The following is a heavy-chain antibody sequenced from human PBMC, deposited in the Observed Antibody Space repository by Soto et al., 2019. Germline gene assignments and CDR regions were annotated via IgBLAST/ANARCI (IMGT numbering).Heavy chain of an antibody. CDR2: IYYSGST. CDR1: GSSISSDY. CDR3: ARLTSSGYYAY. Sequence: SETLSLTCTVSGSSISSDYWSWIRQPPGKGLELIGYIYYSGSTNYNPSLKSRVTISVDTSKNQFSLKLSSVTAADTAVYYCARLTSSGYYAYWGQGTLVTVSS. J-gene: IGHJ4*02. V-gene: IGHV4-59*08. D-gene: IGHD3-22*01.